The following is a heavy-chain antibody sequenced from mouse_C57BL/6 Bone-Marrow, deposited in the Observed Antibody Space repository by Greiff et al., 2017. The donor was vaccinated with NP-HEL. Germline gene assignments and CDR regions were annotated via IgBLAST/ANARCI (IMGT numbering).Heavy chain of an antibody. D-gene: IGHD3-3*01. J-gene: IGHJ4*01. CDR2: INPSNGGT. CDR1: VYTFPRYW. CDR3: ARRACPMDY. Sequence: VQLQPPGPALVPPCASVTLSCTASVYTFPRYWLPLFPPRPGHGLEWIGNINPSNGGTNYNEKFKSKATLTVDKSSSTAYMQLSSLTSEDSAVYYCARRACPMDYWGQGTSVTVSS. V-gene: IGHV1-53*01.